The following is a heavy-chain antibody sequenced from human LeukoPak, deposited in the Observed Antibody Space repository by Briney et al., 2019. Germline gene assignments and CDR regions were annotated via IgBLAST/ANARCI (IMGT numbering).Heavy chain of an antibody. Sequence: PSETLSLTCTVSGDSISSQYWSWIRQPPGKGLEWIGYIYYSGSTNYNPSLKSRVTMSVDTSKNQFSLKLRSVTAADTAVYSCARLSIAALSSPDYWGQGTLVTVSS. CDR1: GDSISSQY. J-gene: IGHJ4*02. CDR3: ARLSIAALSSPDY. D-gene: IGHD6-6*01. CDR2: IYYSGST. V-gene: IGHV4-59*11.